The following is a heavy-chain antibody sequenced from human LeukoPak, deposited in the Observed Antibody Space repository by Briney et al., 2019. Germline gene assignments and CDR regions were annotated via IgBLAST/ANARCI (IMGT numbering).Heavy chain of an antibody. CDR1: GGSISSYY. J-gene: IGHJ5*02. CDR2: IYYSGST. D-gene: IGHD3-3*01. CDR3: ARGGGYLNDFWSGYYWSRFDP. Sequence: SETLSLTCTVSGGSISSYYWSWIRQPPGKGLEWIGCIYYSGSTNYNPSLKSRVTISVDTSKNQFSLKLSSVTAADTAVYYCARGGGYLNDFWSGYYWSRFDPWGQGTLVTVSS. V-gene: IGHV4-59*01.